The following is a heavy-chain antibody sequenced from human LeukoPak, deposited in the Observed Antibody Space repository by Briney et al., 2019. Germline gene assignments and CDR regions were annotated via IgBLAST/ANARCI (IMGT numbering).Heavy chain of an antibody. CDR2: INPNSGGT. CDR1: AHTFTVCY. D-gene: IGHD5-12*01. Sequence: ASVKVSCKASAHTFTVCYMHWLRQAPGQGLEWMGWINPNSGGTNYAQKFQGRVTMTRNTSISTAYMELSRLRTDDTAVYYCAREARDYWGQGTLVTVSS. V-gene: IGHV1-2*02. J-gene: IGHJ4*02. CDR3: AREARDY.